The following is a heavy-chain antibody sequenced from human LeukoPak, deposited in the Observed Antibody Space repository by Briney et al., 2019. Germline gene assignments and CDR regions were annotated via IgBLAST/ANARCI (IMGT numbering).Heavy chain of an antibody. Sequence: PVGSLRLSSSIPGHLFRSCWLSGASDAPGRGLEWVSHISVDGSETTYADSVRGRFTISRDNATNTLCLQMSSLRAEDTGVYYYVSVYSPTHSSSWRWGQGTLVSVSS. CDR2: ISVDGSET. J-gene: IGHJ4*02. CDR3: VSVYSPTHSSSWR. V-gene: IGHV3-74*03. CDR1: GHLFRSCW. D-gene: IGHD6-13*01.